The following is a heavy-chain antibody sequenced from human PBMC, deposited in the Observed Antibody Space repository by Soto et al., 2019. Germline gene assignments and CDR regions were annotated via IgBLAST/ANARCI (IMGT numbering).Heavy chain of an antibody. D-gene: IGHD2-2*01. V-gene: IGHV1-8*02. J-gene: IGHJ6*03. CDR3: ARGRWKYCSSTSCYRTYYYYYMDV. CDR2: MNPNSGNT. CDR1: GYTFTSYD. Sequence: ASVKVSCKASGYTFTSYDINWVRQATGQGLEWMGWMNPNSGNTGYAQKFQGRVTMTRNTSISTAYMELSSLRSEDTAVYYCARGRWKYCSSTSCYRTYYYYYMDVWGKGTTVTVSS.